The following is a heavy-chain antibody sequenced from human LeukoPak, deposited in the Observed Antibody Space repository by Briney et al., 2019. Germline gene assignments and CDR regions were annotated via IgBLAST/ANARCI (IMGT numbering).Heavy chain of an antibody. Sequence: ASVKVSCKPSGYTFTGYYMHWVRQAPGQGLERMGWINPNSGGTNYAQKFQGRVTMTRDTSITTAYMELNRLRSDDTAVYFCARDSGQLVYGDYVCDYWGQGTLVTVSS. D-gene: IGHD4-17*01. J-gene: IGHJ4*02. V-gene: IGHV1-2*02. CDR2: INPNSGGT. CDR3: ARDSGQLVYGDYVCDY. CDR1: GYTFTGYY.